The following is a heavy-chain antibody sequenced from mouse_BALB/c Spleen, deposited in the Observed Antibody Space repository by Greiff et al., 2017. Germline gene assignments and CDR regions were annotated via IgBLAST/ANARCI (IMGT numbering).Heavy chain of an antibody. CDR2: IYPGDGDT. Sequence: QVQLQQSGAELVRPGSSVKISCKASGYAFSSYWMNWVKQRPGQGLEWIGQIYPGDGDTNYNEKFKGKATLTADTSSSTAYMQLSSLTSEDSAVYFCARSYYYGSSYGFAYWGQGTLVTVSA. CDR3: ARSYYYGSSYGFAY. J-gene: IGHJ3*01. V-gene: IGHV1-80*01. D-gene: IGHD1-1*01. CDR1: GYAFSSYW.